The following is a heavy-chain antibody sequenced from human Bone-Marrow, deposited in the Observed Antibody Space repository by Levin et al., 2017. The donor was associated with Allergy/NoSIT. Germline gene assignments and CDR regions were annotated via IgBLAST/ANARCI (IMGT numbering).Heavy chain of an antibody. J-gene: IGHJ5*02. CDR2: IDNSGST. CDR1: GGSLSSYDYY. Sequence: SETLSLTYIVSGGSLSSYDYYWSWIRQSPGTGLEWIGNIDNSGSTSYNPSLKSRFTLSTDTSNNQYSLKLTSATAADTAVYYCVREQDHDYRDYYFDAWGQGILVTVSS. CDR3: VREQDHDYRDYYFDA. D-gene: IGHD2-21*02. V-gene: IGHV4-30-4*01.